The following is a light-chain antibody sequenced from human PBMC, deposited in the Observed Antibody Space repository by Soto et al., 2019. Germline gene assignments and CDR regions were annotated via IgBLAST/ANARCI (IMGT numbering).Light chain of an antibody. CDR2: AAF. CDR1: QSITSY. J-gene: IGKJ2*01. CDR3: QQSYSTPYT. Sequence: DIQMTQSPSSLSASVGDRVTTTCRASQSITSYLNWYQQKPGKAPKLLIYAAFSLQSGVPSRFSGSGSGTDFTLTISSLQPEDFAAYYCQQSYSTPYTFGQGTKVDIK. V-gene: IGKV1-39*01.